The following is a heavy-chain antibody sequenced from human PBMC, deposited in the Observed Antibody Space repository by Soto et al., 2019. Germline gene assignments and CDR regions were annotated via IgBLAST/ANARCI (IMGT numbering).Heavy chain of an antibody. CDR3: ARDSPFSNYPEGIDY. D-gene: IGHD4-4*01. Sequence: GGSLRLSCAASGFTFSSYSMNWVRQAPGKGLEWVSSISSSSSYIYYADSVKGRFTISRDNAKNSLYLQMNSLRAEDTAVYYCARDSPFSNYPEGIDYWGQGTLVTVSS. CDR2: ISSSSSYI. V-gene: IGHV3-21*01. CDR1: GFTFSSYS. J-gene: IGHJ4*02.